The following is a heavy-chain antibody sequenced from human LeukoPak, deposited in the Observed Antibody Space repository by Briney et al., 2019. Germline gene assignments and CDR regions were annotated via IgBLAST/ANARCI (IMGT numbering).Heavy chain of an antibody. D-gene: IGHD2-2*01. CDR1: GFTFSSYA. J-gene: IGHJ6*02. CDR2: TSDDGSTK. V-gene: IGHV3-30-3*01. CDR3: AKEIKAAIVESGMDV. Sequence: GGSLRLSCTASGFTFSSYAMHWVRQAPGKGLQWLALTSDDGSTKYYADSVKGRFTISRDNSKNTLYLQMNSLRVEDTAVYYCAKEIKAAIVESGMDVWGQGTTVTVSS.